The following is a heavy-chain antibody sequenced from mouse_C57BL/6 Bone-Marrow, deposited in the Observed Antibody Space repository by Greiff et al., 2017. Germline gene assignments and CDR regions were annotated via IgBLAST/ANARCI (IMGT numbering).Heavy chain of an antibody. Sequence: VQLQQSGPELVKPGASVTISCKASGYTFTDYYINWVKQRPGQGLEWIGWIYPGSGNTTYYEKFKGKGTLTVDTSSSTAYMQLSSLTSEDAAVYFCARRYSNYVTWFAYWGQGTLVTVSA. D-gene: IGHD2-5*01. CDR3: ARRYSNYVTWFAY. J-gene: IGHJ3*01. CDR2: IYPGSGNT. V-gene: IGHV1-84*01. CDR1: GYTFTDYY.